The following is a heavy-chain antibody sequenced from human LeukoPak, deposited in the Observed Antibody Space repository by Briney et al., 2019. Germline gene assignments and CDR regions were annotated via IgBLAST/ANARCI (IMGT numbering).Heavy chain of an antibody. Sequence: PSETLSLTCAVYGGSFSGYYWSWIRQPPGKGLEWIGEINHSGSTNYNPSLKSRVTISVDTSKNQFTLKLSSVTAADTAVYYCARGLTIKLRFSSYYFDYWGQGTLVTVSS. V-gene: IGHV4-34*01. CDR2: INHSGST. D-gene: IGHD3-3*01. CDR1: GGSFSGYY. CDR3: ARGLTIKLRFSSYYFDY. J-gene: IGHJ4*02.